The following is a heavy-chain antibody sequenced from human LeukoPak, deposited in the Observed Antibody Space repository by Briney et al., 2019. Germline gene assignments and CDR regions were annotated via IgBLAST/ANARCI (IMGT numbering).Heavy chain of an antibody. Sequence: GGSLRLSCAASGFTFSSYWMSWVRQAPGKGLEWVANIKQDGSEKYYVDSVKGRFTISRDNAKNSLYLQMNSLRAEDTAVYYCARDPRWLQSSYYYMDVWGKGTTVTVSS. CDR2: IKQDGSEK. V-gene: IGHV3-7*01. CDR1: GFTFSSYW. J-gene: IGHJ6*03. D-gene: IGHD5-24*01. CDR3: ARDPRWLQSSYYYMDV.